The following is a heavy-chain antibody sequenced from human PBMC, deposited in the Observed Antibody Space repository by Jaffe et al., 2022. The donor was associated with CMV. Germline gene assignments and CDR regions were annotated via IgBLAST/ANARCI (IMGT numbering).Heavy chain of an antibody. Sequence: QVQLVQSGAEVKKPGASVKVSCKASGYTFTSYAMHWVRQAPGQRLEWMGWINAGNGNTKYSQKFQGRVTITRDTSASTAYMELSSLRSEDTAVYYCARDWERRASSLGFDPWGQGTLVTVSS. D-gene: IGHD3-16*01. V-gene: IGHV1-3*01. CDR3: ARDWERRASSLGFDP. J-gene: IGHJ5*02. CDR2: INAGNGNT. CDR1: GYTFTSYA.